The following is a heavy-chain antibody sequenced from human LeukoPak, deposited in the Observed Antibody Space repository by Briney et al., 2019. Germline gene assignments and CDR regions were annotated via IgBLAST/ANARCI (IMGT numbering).Heavy chain of an antibody. CDR1: GYTFSNYV. Sequence: ASVKVPCKASGYTFSNYVLTWVRQAPGQGLEWMGRISTYTGNSNYAQKFQDRVTMTTDTPTSTAYMELRNLSSDDTAVYYCARTMTTLTTHGELDFWGQGTLVTVSS. CDR2: ISTYTGNS. V-gene: IGHV1-18*01. CDR3: ARTMTTLTTHGELDF. J-gene: IGHJ4*02. D-gene: IGHD4-11*01.